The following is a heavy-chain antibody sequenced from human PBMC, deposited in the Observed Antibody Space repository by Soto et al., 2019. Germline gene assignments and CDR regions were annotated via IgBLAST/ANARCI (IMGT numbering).Heavy chain of an antibody. Sequence: GGSLRLSCVASGFTFNTYWMSWVRRAPGKGLEWVSYISSSTIYYADSVKGRFTISRDNAKNSLYLQMNSLRAEDTAVYYCAREYCSSTSCLNWFDPWGQGTLVTVSS. CDR3: AREYCSSTSCLNWFDP. CDR1: GFTFNTYW. V-gene: IGHV3-48*01. D-gene: IGHD2-2*01. CDR2: ISSSTI. J-gene: IGHJ5*02.